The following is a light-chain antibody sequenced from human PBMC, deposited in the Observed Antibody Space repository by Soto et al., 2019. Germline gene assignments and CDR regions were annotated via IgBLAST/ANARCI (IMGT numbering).Light chain of an antibody. CDR3: QQYGSSSVT. CDR2: GAS. Sequence: EIVLTQSPGTLSLSPGERATLSCRASQSVSSSYLAWYQQKPGQAPRLLIYGASSRATGIPDRFSGSGSGTDFTLTISRLEPEDFAVYDCQQYGSSSVTFGQGTKVEIK. V-gene: IGKV3-20*01. CDR1: QSVSSSY. J-gene: IGKJ1*01.